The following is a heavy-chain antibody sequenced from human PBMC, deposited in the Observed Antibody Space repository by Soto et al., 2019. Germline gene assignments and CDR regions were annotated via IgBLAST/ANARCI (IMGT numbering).Heavy chain of an antibody. J-gene: IGHJ4*02. Sequence: EVQLVESGGGLVKPGGSLRLSCAASGFTFSSYSMNWVRQAPGKGLEWVSSISSSSSYIYYADSVKGRFTISRDNAKNPLYLQKNSRGAEDRGVFYWARGGRGGDFDYWGQGTLVTVSS. CDR1: GFTFSSYS. V-gene: IGHV3-21*01. CDR3: ARGGRGGDFDY. D-gene: IGHD3-16*01. CDR2: ISSSSSYI.